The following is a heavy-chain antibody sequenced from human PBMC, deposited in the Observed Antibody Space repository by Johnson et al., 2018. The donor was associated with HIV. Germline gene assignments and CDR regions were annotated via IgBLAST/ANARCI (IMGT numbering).Heavy chain of an antibody. J-gene: IGHJ3*02. CDR2: LSYDGNNK. D-gene: IGHD6-13*01. V-gene: IGHV3-30-3*01. CDR1: GFTFSNFA. Sequence: QVQLVESGGGVVQPGRSLRLSCAASGFTFSNFALHWVRQAPGKGLEWVAVLSYDGNNKHYADSVKGRFTISRDNSKNTLYLQMNSLRAEDTAVYYCARDPAAAGGIWGQGTMVTVSS. CDR3: ARDPAAAGGI.